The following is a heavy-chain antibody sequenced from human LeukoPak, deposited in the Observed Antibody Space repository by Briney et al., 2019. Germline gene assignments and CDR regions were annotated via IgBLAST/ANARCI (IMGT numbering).Heavy chain of an antibody. CDR1: GFTFSSYS. CDR3: TRFLYYYDSSTYHDYFDY. J-gene: IGHJ4*02. CDR2: ISSSSSYI. D-gene: IGHD3-22*01. Sequence: GGSLRLSCAASGFTFSSYSMNWVRQAPGKGLEWVSSISSSSSYIYYADSVKGRFTISRDNAKNTLYLQMNSLRAEDTAVYYCTRFLYYYDSSTYHDYFDYWGQGTLVTVSS. V-gene: IGHV3-21*01.